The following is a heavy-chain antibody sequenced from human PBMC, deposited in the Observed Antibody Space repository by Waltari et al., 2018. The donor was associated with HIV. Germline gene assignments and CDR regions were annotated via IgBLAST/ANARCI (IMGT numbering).Heavy chain of an antibody. J-gene: IGHJ3*02. V-gene: IGHV1-2*02. CDR3: VRQMTFYDAFDI. CDR1: GYTFTAYY. Sequence: QVQLLQSGAEVKKPGASVKVSCKASGYTFTAYYIHWVRQAPGQGLEWMGWVYPNTGDTNYAPKFQGRVTMARDASIRTVSMELSRLRSDDTAVYYCVRQMTFYDAFDIWGQGTLVTVSA. CDR2: VYPNTGDT.